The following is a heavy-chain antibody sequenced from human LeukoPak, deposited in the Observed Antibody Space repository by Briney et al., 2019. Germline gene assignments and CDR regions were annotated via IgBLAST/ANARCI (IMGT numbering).Heavy chain of an antibody. CDR1: GGTFSSYA. Sequence: GASVKVSCKASGGTFSSYAISWVRQAPGQGLEWMGWINPNSGGTNYAQKFQGWVTMTRDTSISTAYMELSRLRSDDTAVYYCARDGHSSSWYGYYYYGMDVWGQGTTVTVSS. D-gene: IGHD6-13*01. V-gene: IGHV1-2*04. CDR3: ARDGHSSSWYGYYYYGMDV. J-gene: IGHJ6*02. CDR2: INPNSGGT.